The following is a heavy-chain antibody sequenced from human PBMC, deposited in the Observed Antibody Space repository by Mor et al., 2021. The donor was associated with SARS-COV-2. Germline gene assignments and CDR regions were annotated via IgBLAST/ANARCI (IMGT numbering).Heavy chain of an antibody. CDR3: AKEFTGAPRAFDI. J-gene: IGHJ3*02. V-gene: IGHV3-66*01. D-gene: IGHD1-26*01. Sequence: NYADSVEGRFTISRDNSQNTLYLQMNSLRAEDTAVYYCAKEFTGAPRAFDIWG.